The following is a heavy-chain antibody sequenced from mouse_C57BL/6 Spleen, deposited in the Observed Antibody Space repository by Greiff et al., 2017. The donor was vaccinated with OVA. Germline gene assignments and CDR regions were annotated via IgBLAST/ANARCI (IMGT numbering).Heavy chain of an antibody. V-gene: IGHV5-17*01. CDR3: ARSSYMDY. D-gene: IGHD1-1*01. CDR1: GFTFSDYG. J-gene: IGHJ4*01. Sequence: EVKLMESGGGLVKPGGSLTLSCAASGFTFSDYGMHWVRQAPEKGLEWVAYISSGSSTIYYADTVKGRFTISRDNAKNTLFLQMTSLRSEDTAMYYCARSSYMDYWGQGTSVTVSS. CDR2: ISSGSSTI.